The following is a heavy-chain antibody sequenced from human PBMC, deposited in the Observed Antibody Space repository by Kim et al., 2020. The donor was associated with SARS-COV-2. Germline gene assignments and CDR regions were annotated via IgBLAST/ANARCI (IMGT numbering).Heavy chain of an antibody. D-gene: IGHD3-3*01. J-gene: IGHJ4*02. CDR1: GFTFSNYA. V-gene: IGHV3-23*01. CDR2: IGGRGATT. CDR3: ANGVAATGGY. Sequence: GGSLRLSCAASGFTFSNYAMSWVRQAPAKGLEWVSVIGGRGATTYYADSVKGRFTISRDNSKNTLYLQMNSLRVEDTAVYFCANGVAATGGYWGQGTLVTVSS.